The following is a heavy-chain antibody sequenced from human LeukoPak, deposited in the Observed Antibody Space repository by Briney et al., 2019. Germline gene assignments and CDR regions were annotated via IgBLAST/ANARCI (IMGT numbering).Heavy chain of an antibody. CDR1: GFTVSSHH. D-gene: IGHD6-19*01. J-gene: IGHJ4*02. V-gene: IGHV3-66*01. CDR3: ARASQWLAFDD. CDR2: IYNGYNT. Sequence: GGSLRLSCAASGFTVSSHHMSWVRQAPGKGLEWVSVIYNGYNTNYADSVKGRFTISRDNSKNTLDLQMSSLRVDDTAVYFCARASQWLAFDDWGQGTLVTVSS.